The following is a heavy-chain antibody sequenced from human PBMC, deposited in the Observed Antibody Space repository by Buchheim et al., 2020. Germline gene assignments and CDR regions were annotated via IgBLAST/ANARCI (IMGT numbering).Heavy chain of an antibody. CDR1: GVSVRSSDYY. D-gene: IGHD1-26*01. J-gene: IGHJ4*02. CDR2: IYYSGST. V-gene: IGHV4-39*01. CDR3: ARSERRSKFDY. Sequence: QLQLQESGPGLVKPSETLSLTCSVSGVSVRSSDYYWGWIRQPPGKGLEWIGSIYYSGSTYYNPSLKSRVTISVDTSKNQFSLKLSSVTAADTAVYYCARSERRSKFDYWGQGTL.